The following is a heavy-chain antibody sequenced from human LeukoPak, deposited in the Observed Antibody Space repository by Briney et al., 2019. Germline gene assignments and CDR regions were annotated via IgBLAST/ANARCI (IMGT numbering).Heavy chain of an antibody. CDR3: AASSGVTLGRF. CDR1: GGSISSGTHY. D-gene: IGHD3-16*01. Sequence: SETLSLTCTVSGGSISSGTHYYNWIRQHPGKGLEWIGHIYYTGITSYNPSLKSRVTMSVDMSMNQVSLKVTSLTAADTAVYYCAASSGVTLGRFWGQGALVTVSS. CDR2: IYYTGIT. J-gene: IGHJ4*02. V-gene: IGHV4-31*03.